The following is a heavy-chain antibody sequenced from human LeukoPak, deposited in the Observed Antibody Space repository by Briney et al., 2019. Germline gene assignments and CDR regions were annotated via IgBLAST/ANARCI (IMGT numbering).Heavy chain of an antibody. Sequence: GGSLRLSCAASGFTFSSYWMHWVRQGPGKGLVWVSRIDTDGSISYADSVKGRFTISRDNAKNTLYLQMNSLRAEDTAVYYCARQGWTVTTFFDYWGQGTLVTVSS. D-gene: IGHD4-17*01. CDR1: GFTFSSYW. CDR3: ARQGWTVTTFFDY. CDR2: IDTDGSI. V-gene: IGHV3-74*01. J-gene: IGHJ4*02.